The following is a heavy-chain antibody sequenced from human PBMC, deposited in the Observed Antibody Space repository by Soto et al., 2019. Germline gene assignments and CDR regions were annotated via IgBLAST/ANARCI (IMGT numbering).Heavy chain of an antibody. Sequence: GGSLRLSCAASGFTFSSYWMSWVRQAPGKGLEWVANIKQDGSEKYYVDSVKGRFTISRDNAKNSLYLQMNSLRAEDTAVYYCATSYCSSTSCYVEGYDYWGQGTLVTVSS. V-gene: IGHV3-7*01. D-gene: IGHD2-2*01. CDR1: GFTFSSYW. CDR3: ATSYCSSTSCYVEGYDY. J-gene: IGHJ4*02. CDR2: IKQDGSEK.